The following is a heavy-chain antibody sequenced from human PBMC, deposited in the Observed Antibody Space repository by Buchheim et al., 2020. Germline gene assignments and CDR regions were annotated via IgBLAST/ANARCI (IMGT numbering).Heavy chain of an antibody. Sequence: QVQLVQSGAEVKKPGSSVKVSCKASGGTFSSYAISWVRQAPGQGLEWMGGIIPIFGTANYAQKFQGRVTITADESTTTAYMELSSLRSEDTAVYYCARDPIGLYYYGSGSGYYYGMDVWGQGTT. CDR2: IIPIFGTA. D-gene: IGHD3-10*01. CDR3: ARDPIGLYYYGSGSGYYYGMDV. CDR1: GGTFSSYA. J-gene: IGHJ6*02. V-gene: IGHV1-69*12.